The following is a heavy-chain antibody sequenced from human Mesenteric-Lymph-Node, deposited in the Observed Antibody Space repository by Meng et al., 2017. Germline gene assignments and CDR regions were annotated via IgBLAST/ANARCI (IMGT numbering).Heavy chain of an antibody. J-gene: IGHJ4*02. V-gene: IGHV4-34*01. CDR1: GGFFSGYY. Sequence: QLALVLLEHSETLALNWGASGGFFSGYYWSWNRQPPGKGLEWIWKINHSGSTNYHPSLKSRVTISVDTSKNQFSLKLSSVTAADTAVYYCARASSGWYKRPYYFDYWGQGTLVTVSS. CDR3: ARASSGWYKRPYYFDY. CDR2: INHSGST. D-gene: IGHD6-19*01.